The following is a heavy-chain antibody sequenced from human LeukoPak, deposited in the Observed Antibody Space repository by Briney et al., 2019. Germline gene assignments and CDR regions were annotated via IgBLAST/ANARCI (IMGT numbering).Heavy chain of an antibody. CDR2: IYYSGST. Sequence: SETLSLTCAVSGGSISSYYWSWIRQPPGKGLEWIGYIYYSGSTNYNPSLKSRVTISVDTSKNQFSLKLSSVTAADTAVYYCARTVGATQAGAFDIWGQGTMVTVSS. CDR3: ARTVGATQAGAFDI. D-gene: IGHD1-26*01. CDR1: GGSISSYY. V-gene: IGHV4-59*01. J-gene: IGHJ3*02.